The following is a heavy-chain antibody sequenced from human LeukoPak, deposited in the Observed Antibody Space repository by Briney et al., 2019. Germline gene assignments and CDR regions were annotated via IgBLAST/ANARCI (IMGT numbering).Heavy chain of an antibody. J-gene: IGHJ3*02. D-gene: IGHD6-13*01. CDR1: GGSFSGYY. Sequence: SETLSLTCAVYGGSFSGYYGSWIRQPPGKGLEWIGEINHSGSTNYNPSLKSRVTISVDTSKNQFSLKLSSVTAADTAVYYCARESAAAGDDAFDIWGQGTMVTVSS. V-gene: IGHV4-34*01. CDR2: INHSGST. CDR3: ARESAAAGDDAFDI.